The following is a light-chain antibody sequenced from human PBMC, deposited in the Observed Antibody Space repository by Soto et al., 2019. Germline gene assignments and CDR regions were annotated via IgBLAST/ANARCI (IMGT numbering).Light chain of an antibody. V-gene: IGKV3-15*01. CDR2: GAS. J-gene: IGKJ1*01. CDR1: QSVSTN. CDR3: QQYDIWPPT. Sequence: EIVMTQSPAILSVSPGERATLSCRASQSVSTNLAWFQQKPGQTPRLLFNGASTRATGIPARFTGSGSGTEFILTINSLQSEDFAVYYCQQYDIWPPTFGQGTKVDIK.